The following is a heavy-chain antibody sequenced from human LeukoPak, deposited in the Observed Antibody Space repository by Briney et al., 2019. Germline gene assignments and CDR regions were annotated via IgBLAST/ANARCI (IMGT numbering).Heavy chain of an antibody. CDR1: GFTFSRYN. D-gene: IGHD6-19*01. J-gene: IGHJ6*03. Sequence: KAGGSLRLSCAGSGFTFSRYNMNWVRQAPGKGLERVSSISSSSSYIYYADSAKGRFTISRDNAQNSLFLQMNSLRAEDTAVYYCARDAQWLVPEGYYYYMDVWGKGTTVTVSS. CDR2: ISSSSSYI. V-gene: IGHV3-21*01. CDR3: ARDAQWLVPEGYYYYMDV.